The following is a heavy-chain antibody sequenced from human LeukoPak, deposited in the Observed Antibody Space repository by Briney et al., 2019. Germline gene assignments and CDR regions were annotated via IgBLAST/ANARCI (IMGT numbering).Heavy chain of an antibody. CDR2: IYYSGST. Sequence: PSETLSLTCTVSGGSISSGGYYWSWIRQHPGKGLEWIGYIYYSGSTYYNPSLKSRVTISVGTSKNQFSLKLSSVTAADTAVYYCARGDTSAGPYDSSGNPPDYWGQGTLVTVSS. V-gene: IGHV4-31*03. J-gene: IGHJ4*02. D-gene: IGHD3-22*01. CDR1: GGSISSGGYY. CDR3: ARGDTSAGPYDSSGNPPDY.